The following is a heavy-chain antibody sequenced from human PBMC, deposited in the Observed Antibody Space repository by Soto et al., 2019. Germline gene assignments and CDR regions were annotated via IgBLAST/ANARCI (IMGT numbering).Heavy chain of an antibody. CDR1: GGSISSSNW. V-gene: IGHV4-4*02. CDR2: IYHSGST. CDR3: ARLYMVRGVMNWLDP. D-gene: IGHD3-10*01. Sequence: QVQLQESGPGLVKPSGTLSLTCAVSGGSISSSNWWSWVRQPPGKGLEWIGEIYHSGSTNYNPSLMIRVTISVDTSKNQFSLKLSSVTAADTAVYYCARLYMVRGVMNWLDPWGQGTLVTVSS. J-gene: IGHJ5*02.